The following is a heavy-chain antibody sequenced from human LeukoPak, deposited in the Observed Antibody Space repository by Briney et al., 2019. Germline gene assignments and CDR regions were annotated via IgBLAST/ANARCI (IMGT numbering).Heavy chain of an antibody. D-gene: IGHD2-8*01. CDR1: GGSFSGYY. CDR3: ARWTVYADDY. J-gene: IGHJ4*02. V-gene: IGHV4-34*01. Sequence: PSETLSLTCAVYGGSFSGYYWSWIRQPPGKGLEWIGEINHSGSTNYNPSLKSRVTISVDTSKNQFSLKLSSVAAADTAVYYCARWTVYADDYWGQGTLVTVSS. CDR2: INHSGST.